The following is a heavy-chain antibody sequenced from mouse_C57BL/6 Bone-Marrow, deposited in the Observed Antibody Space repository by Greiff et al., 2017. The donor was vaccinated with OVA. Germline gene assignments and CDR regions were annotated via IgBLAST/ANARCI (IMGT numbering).Heavy chain of an antibody. Sequence: EVQLVESGEGLVKPGGSLKLSCAASGFTFSSYAMSWVRQTPEKRLEWVAYISSGGDYIYYADTVKGRFTISRDNARNTLYLQMSSLKSEDTAMYYCTRGIYYYGSSLYFDYWGQGTTLTVSS. CDR2: ISSGGDYI. J-gene: IGHJ2*01. CDR3: TRGIYYYGSSLYFDY. CDR1: GFTFSSYA. V-gene: IGHV5-9-1*02. D-gene: IGHD1-1*01.